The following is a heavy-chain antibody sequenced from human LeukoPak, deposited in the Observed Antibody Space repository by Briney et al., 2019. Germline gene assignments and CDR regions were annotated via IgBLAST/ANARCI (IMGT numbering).Heavy chain of an antibody. V-gene: IGHV1-18*01. J-gene: IGHJ4*02. D-gene: IGHD6-19*01. CDR3: ARSRQQWLVPDY. CDR2: ISAYNGNT. CDR1: GYTFTSYG. Sequence: ASVKVSCKASGYTFTSYGISWVRQAPGQGLEWMGWISAYNGNTNYAQKLQGRVTMTTDTSTSTAYMELRSLRSGDTAVYYCARSRQQWLVPDYWGQGTLVTVSS.